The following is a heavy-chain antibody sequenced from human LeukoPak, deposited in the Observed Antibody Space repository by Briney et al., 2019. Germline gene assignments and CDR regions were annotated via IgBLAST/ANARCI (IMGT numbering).Heavy chain of an antibody. Sequence: PWGSLRLSCAASGFAFSSYAMNWVRQAPGKGLEGVSGISGSGGSTYYADSGKGRFTISRDNSKNTLYLQMNSLRAEDTAVYYCAKVTHSSIAAPYGMDVWGQGTTVTVSS. CDR1: GFAFSSYA. CDR2: ISGSGGST. D-gene: IGHD6-6*01. CDR3: AKVTHSSIAAPYGMDV. J-gene: IGHJ6*02. V-gene: IGHV3-23*01.